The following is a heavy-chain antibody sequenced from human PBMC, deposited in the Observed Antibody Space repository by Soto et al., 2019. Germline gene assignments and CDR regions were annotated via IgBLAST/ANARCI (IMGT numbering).Heavy chain of an antibody. Sequence: RLSCAASGFTFSSYGMHWVRQAPGKGLEWVAVISYDGSNKYYADSVKGRFTISRDNSKNTLYLQMNSLRAEDTAVYYCAKGIVVVPAAAPAIDYWGQGTLVTVSS. CDR3: AKGIVVVPAAAPAIDY. D-gene: IGHD2-2*01. CDR2: ISYDGSNK. J-gene: IGHJ4*02. V-gene: IGHV3-30*18. CDR1: GFTFSSYG.